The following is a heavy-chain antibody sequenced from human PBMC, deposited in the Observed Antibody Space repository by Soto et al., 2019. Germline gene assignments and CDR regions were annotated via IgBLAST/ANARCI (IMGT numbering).Heavy chain of an antibody. CDR1: GGSFSGYY. CDR2: INHSGST. D-gene: IGHD3-10*01. CDR3: AAREITMVRGVLPGFDY. V-gene: IGHV4-34*01. Sequence: QVQLQQWGAGLLKPSETLSLTCAVYGGSFSGYYWSWIRQPPGKGLEWIGEINHSGSTNYNPSLKSRGTISVDTAKDPFSLKLSSVTAADTAVYYCAAREITMVRGVLPGFDYWGQGTLVTVSS. J-gene: IGHJ4*02.